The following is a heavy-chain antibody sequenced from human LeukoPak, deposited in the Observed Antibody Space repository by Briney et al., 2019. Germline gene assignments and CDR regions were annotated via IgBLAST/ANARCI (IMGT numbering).Heavy chain of an antibody. CDR2: ISYSGST. Sequence: SETLSLTCSVSGGAISSYYWSWIRQPPGKGLEWIGYISYSGSTNYNPSLKSRVTMSVDTSKNQFSVKLSSVTAADTALYSCARRLRGAATDALDIWGQGTMVTVSS. CDR3: ARRLRGAATDALDI. CDR1: GGAISSYY. V-gene: IGHV4-59*01. J-gene: IGHJ3*02. D-gene: IGHD1-26*01.